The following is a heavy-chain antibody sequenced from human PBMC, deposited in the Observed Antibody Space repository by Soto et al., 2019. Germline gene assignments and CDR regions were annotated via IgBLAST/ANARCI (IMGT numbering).Heavy chain of an antibody. CDR2: MNPSGSNT. D-gene: IGHD3-16*02. J-gene: IGHJ3*01. V-gene: IGHV1-8*01. CDR1: GLAFPIDD. CDR3: ARYRTKVPVAFDV. Sequence: QVQLVQSGAEVKKPGASVQVSCKASGLAFPIDDIIWVRQTIGQGLEFMGWMNPSGSNTGYAQKFQGRATFTWNTPTRTAYMDLSGLRSEDTAVYYCARYRTKVPVAFDVWGQGIMVTVSS.